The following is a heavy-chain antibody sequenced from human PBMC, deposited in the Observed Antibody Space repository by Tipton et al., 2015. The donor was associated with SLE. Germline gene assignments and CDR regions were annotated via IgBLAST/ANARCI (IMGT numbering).Heavy chain of an antibody. V-gene: IGHV4-61*05. D-gene: IGHD6-19*01. Sequence: TLSLTCTVSGGSISSSSYYWSWIRQPPGKGLEWIGYIYYTGSSSYNPSLKSRLTISLDTSKNQFSLKLSSVTAADTAVYYCAKTVAGAAYLFDLWGQGTLVTVSS. CDR1: GGSISSSSYY. CDR2: IYYTGSS. J-gene: IGHJ4*02. CDR3: AKTVAGAAYLFDL.